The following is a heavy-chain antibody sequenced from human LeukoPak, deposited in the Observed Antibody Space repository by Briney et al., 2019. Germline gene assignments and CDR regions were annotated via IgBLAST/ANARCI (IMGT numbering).Heavy chain of an antibody. CDR2: IYYSGST. V-gene: IGHV4-39*07. D-gene: IGHD4-17*01. CDR1: GGSISSSSYY. J-gene: IGHJ4*02. Sequence: PSETLSLTCTVSGGSISSSSYYWGWIRQPPGKGLEWIGSIYYSGSTYYNPSLKSRVTISVDTSKDQFSLKLSSVTAADTAVYYCARLTLGDYGDYPFDYWGQGTLVTVSS. CDR3: ARLTLGDYGDYPFDY.